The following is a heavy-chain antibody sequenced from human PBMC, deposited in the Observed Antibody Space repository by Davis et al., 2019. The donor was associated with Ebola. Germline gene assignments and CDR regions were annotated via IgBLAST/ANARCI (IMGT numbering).Heavy chain of an antibody. CDR2: ISSSGSTI. V-gene: IGHV3-11*04. Sequence: PGGSLRLSCAASGFTFSDYYMSWIRQAPGKGLEWVSYISSSGSTIYYADSVKGRFTISRDNSKNTLYLQMNSLRAEDTAVYYCARDSLRSPEPGMVVYWGQGTLVTVSS. D-gene: IGHD6-13*01. CDR1: GFTFSDYY. J-gene: IGHJ4*02. CDR3: ARDSLRSPEPGMVVY.